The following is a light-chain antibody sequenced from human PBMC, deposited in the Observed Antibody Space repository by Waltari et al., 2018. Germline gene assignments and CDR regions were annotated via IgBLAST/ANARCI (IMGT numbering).Light chain of an antibody. Sequence: IQMTQSPSSVSASVGDTVTISCRASQDISTWVVWYQQRPGRAPKLLIYHASSLQSGVPSRFSGSGSGTDFTLTISGLQPEDFGIYYCQQGDSFPPTFGLGTKVEV. J-gene: IGKJ1*01. CDR1: QDISTW. V-gene: IGKV1-12*01. CDR2: HAS. CDR3: QQGDSFPPT.